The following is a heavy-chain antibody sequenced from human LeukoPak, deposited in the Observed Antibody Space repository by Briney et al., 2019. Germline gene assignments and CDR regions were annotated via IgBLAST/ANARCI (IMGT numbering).Heavy chain of an antibody. J-gene: IGHJ4*02. Sequence: SVKVSCKASGGTFSSYIITWVRQASGQGLEWMGGINPIFGTASYAQKFRGRVTFTTDESTSTAYMELTSLKAEDTAVYYCAREEYCRGGSCYPRHHFDHWGQGTLVTVSS. CDR1: GGTFSSYI. CDR2: INPIFGTA. CDR3: AREEYCRGGSCYPRHHFDH. V-gene: IGHV1-69*05. D-gene: IGHD2-15*01.